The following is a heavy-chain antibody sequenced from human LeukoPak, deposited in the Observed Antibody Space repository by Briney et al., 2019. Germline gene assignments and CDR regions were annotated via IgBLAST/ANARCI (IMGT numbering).Heavy chain of an antibody. CDR2: IYYSGST. Sequence: SETLSLTCTVSGGSTSPYYWSWIRQPPGKGLEWIGYIYYSGSTNYNPSLKSRVTISADTSKNQFSLKLSSVTAADTAVYYCARDRYALGYWGQGTLVTVSS. CDR1: GGSTSPYY. CDR3: ARDRYALGY. V-gene: IGHV4-59*01. D-gene: IGHD5-18*01. J-gene: IGHJ4*02.